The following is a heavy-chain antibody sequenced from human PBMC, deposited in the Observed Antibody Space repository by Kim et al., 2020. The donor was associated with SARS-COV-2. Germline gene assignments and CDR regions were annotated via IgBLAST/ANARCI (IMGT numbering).Heavy chain of an antibody. CDR1: GFTFSSYG. Sequence: GGSLRLSCAASGFTFSSYGMHWVRQAPGKGLVWVSRINNDGSSTKHAESVKGRFSISRDNAKNTVYLQMNSLRAEDTAVYYCARGGANVFDIWGQGTLVTVSS. CDR2: INNDGSST. D-gene: IGHD1-26*01. J-gene: IGHJ3*02. CDR3: ARGGANVFDI. V-gene: IGHV3-74*03.